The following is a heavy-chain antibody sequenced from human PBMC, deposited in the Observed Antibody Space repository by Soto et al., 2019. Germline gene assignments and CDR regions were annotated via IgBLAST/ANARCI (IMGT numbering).Heavy chain of an antibody. J-gene: IGHJ4*02. CDR1: GFTFSRFS. D-gene: IGHD3-10*01. V-gene: IGHV3-64*01. CDR2: IRSGGDRT. Sequence: EVQLVESGGGLVQPGGSLRLSCVASGFTFSRFSMHWVRQAPGKGLDFVADIRSGGDRTYYGSSVKGRFSNSRYNSKNTLYLQMGSLRAEDTAVYYCAKDTPGNGYFDDWGQGTLVTVSS. CDR3: AKDTPGNGYFDD.